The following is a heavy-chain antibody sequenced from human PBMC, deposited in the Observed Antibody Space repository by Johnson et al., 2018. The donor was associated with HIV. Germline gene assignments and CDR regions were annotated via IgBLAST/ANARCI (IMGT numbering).Heavy chain of an antibody. J-gene: IGHJ3*02. CDR1: GFTFSSYW. CDR2: INGDGSGI. Sequence: VQLVESGGGLVQPGGSLRLSCAASGFTFSSYWMHWVRQGPGKGLVWVSRINGDGSGITYADSVKGRFTISRDNAKNTLYLQMNSLRAEDTAVYYCASVRRGALDIWGQGTMVTVSS. V-gene: IGHV3-74*02. CDR3: ASVRRGALDI. D-gene: IGHD3-10*02.